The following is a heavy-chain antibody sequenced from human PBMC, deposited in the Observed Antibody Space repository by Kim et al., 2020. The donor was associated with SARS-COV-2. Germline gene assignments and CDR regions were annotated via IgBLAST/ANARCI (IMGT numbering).Heavy chain of an antibody. CDR3: ARGRLWYSYGSAEVFDY. J-gene: IGHJ4*02. Sequence: SETLSLTCAVYGGSFSGYYWSWIRQPPGKGLEWIGEINHSGSTNYNPSLKSRVTISVDTSKNQFSLKLSSVTAADTAVYYCARGRLWYSYGSAEVFDYWGQGTLVTVSS. CDR1: GGSFSGYY. D-gene: IGHD5-18*01. V-gene: IGHV4-34*01. CDR2: INHSGST.